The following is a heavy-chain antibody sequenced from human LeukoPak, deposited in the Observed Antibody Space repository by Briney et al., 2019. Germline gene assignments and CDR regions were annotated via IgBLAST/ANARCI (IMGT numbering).Heavy chain of an antibody. CDR2: IWYDGSNK. V-gene: IGHV3-33*01. CDR1: GFTFSSYG. Sequence: GGSLRLSCAASGFTFSSYGMHWVRQAPGKGLEWVADIWYDGSNKYYADSVKGRFTISRDNSKNTLYLQMNSLRAEDTAVYYCARQAGFGELGPRSLDYWGQGTLVTVSS. J-gene: IGHJ4*02. D-gene: IGHD3-10*01. CDR3: ARQAGFGELGPRSLDY.